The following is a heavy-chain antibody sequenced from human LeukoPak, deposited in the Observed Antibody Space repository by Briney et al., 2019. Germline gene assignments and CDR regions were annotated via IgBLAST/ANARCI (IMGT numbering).Heavy chain of an antibody. D-gene: IGHD3-9*01. Sequence: EASVKVSCKASGYTFTGYYMHWVRQAPGQGLEWMGWINPNSGGTNYAQKFQGRVTMTRDTSISTAYMELSRLGSDDTAVYYCARALRYFDWYSYYFDYWGQGTLVTVSS. J-gene: IGHJ4*02. V-gene: IGHV1-2*02. CDR3: ARALRYFDWYSYYFDY. CDR1: GYTFTGYY. CDR2: INPNSGGT.